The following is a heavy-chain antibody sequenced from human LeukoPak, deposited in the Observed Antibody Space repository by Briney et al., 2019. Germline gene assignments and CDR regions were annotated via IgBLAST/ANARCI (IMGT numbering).Heavy chain of an antibody. CDR2: INPNGGSA. V-gene: IGHV1-46*01. J-gene: IGHJ4*02. D-gene: IGHD1-14*01. CDR3: VRAEDQDFDC. CDR1: GYTFTNHF. Sequence: ASVKVSCKASGYTFTNHFMHWVRQAPGQGFEWMGIINPNGGSANYAQNLQGRVIMTSDTSTSSIYMELSSLRSEDTAVYYCVRAEDQDFDCWGQGTLVTVSS.